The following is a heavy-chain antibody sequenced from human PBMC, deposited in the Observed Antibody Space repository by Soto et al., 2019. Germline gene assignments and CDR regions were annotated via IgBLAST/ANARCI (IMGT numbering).Heavy chain of an antibody. D-gene: IGHD2-15*01. CDR1: GFTFSSYA. CDR3: AKDLEDIVVVVAATGHDY. V-gene: IGHV3-23*01. CDR2: ISGSGGST. J-gene: IGHJ4*02. Sequence: GGSLRLSCAASGFTFSSYAMSWVRQAPGKGLEWVSAISGSGGSTYYADSVKGRFTISRDNSKNTLYLQMNSLRAEDTAVYYCAKDLEDIVVVVAATGHDYWGQGTLVTVSS.